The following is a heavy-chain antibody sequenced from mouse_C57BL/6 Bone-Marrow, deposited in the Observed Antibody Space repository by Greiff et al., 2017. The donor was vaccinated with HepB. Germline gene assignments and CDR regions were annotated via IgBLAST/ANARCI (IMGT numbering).Heavy chain of an antibody. CDR3: ARLLWSAWFAY. D-gene: IGHD2-1*01. J-gene: IGHJ3*01. V-gene: IGHV1-64*01. CDR1: GYTFTSYW. Sequence: VQLQQPGAELVKPGASVKLSCKASGYTFTSYWMHWVKQRPGQGLEWIGMIHPNSGSTNYNEKFKSKATLTVDKSSSTAYMQLSSLTSEDSAVYYCARLLWSAWFAYWGQGTLVTVSA. CDR2: IHPNSGST.